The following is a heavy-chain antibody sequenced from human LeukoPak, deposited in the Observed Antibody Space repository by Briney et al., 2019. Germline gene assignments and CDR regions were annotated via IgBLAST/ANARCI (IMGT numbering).Heavy chain of an antibody. J-gene: IGHJ4*02. CDR3: ASESDYSTAFDY. D-gene: IGHD6-13*01. CDR1: GFTFSSYA. V-gene: IGHV3-30*04. Sequence: GGSLRLSCAASGFTFSSYAMHWVRQAPGKGLEWVAVISDDGSNKYYADSVKGRFTISRDNSKNTLYLQMNSLRAEDTAVYYCASESDYSTAFDYWGQGTLVTVSS. CDR2: ISDDGSNK.